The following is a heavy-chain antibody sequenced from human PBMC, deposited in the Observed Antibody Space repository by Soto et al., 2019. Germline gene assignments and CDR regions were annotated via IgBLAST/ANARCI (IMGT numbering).Heavy chain of an antibody. V-gene: IGHV4-39*01. Sequence: QLQLQESGPGLVKPSETLSLTCTVSGGSISSSSYHWGWIRQPPGKGLEWIGSIYYSGSTYYNPYLKSGVTISVDTSETQFSLKRGSVTAADTAVYYCARQELRYFVWLFPFDYWGQGTLVTVSS. CDR1: GGSISSSSYH. CDR2: IYYSGST. CDR3: ARQELRYFVWLFPFDY. J-gene: IGHJ4*02. D-gene: IGHD3-9*01.